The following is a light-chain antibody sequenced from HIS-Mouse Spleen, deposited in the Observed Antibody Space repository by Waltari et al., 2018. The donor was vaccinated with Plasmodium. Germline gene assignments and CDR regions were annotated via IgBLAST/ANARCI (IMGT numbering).Light chain of an antibody. CDR2: DVS. J-gene: IGLJ1*01. V-gene: IGLV2-11*01. Sequence: QSALTQPRSVSGSPGQSVTISCTGTSSDVGGYNYVSWYQQHPGTAPKLMIYDVSNRPSGVPVRCAGSKSGNTASLTISGLQAEDEADYYSCSYAGSYTDVFGTGTKVTVL. CDR3: CSYAGSYTDV. CDR1: SSDVGGYNY.